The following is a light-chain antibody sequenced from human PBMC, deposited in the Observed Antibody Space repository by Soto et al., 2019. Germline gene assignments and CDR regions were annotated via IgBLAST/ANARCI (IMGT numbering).Light chain of an antibody. V-gene: IGLV2-11*01. CDR1: STDVGGYNY. CDR3: CSYAGRDTLYV. CDR2: DVS. J-gene: IGLJ1*01. Sequence: QSALTQPRSVSGSHGQSVTISCTGNSTDVGGYNYVSWYQQHPGKVPKLMLYDVSKRPSGVPDRFSGSKSGNTASLTISGLQAEDEADYYCCSYAGRDTLYVFGSGTKVTVL.